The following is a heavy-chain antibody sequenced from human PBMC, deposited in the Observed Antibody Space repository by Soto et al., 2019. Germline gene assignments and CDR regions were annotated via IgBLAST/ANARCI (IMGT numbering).Heavy chain of an antibody. D-gene: IGHD6-6*01. CDR3: AKDLEYSSSGGILYYGMDV. J-gene: IGHJ6*02. Sequence: GGSLRLSCAASGFTFSSYGMHWVRQAPGKGLEWVAVISYDGSNKYYADSVKGRFTISRDNSKNTLYLQMNSLRAEDTAVYYCAKDLEYSSSGGILYYGMDVWGQGTTVTVSS. V-gene: IGHV3-30*18. CDR2: ISYDGSNK. CDR1: GFTFSSYG.